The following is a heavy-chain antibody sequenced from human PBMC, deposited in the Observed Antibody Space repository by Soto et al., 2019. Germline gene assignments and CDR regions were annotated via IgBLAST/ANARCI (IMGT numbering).Heavy chain of an antibody. CDR2: LYSGGKS. V-gene: IGHV3-53*01. CDR1: GFNFDNSY. CDR3: SKNNVAPAFVGFEY. Sequence: XESLRLSCAASGFNFDNSYMSWVRQAPGKGLEWVAILYSGGKSYYAESVRGRFTISRDISKNTLDLQMNRLTADDTAVYYCSKNNVAPAFVGFEYWGQGTLVTVSS. J-gene: IGHJ4*02. D-gene: IGHD2-2*01.